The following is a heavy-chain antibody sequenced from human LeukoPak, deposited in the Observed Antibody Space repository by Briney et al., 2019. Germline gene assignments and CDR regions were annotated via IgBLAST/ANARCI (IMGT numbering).Heavy chain of an antibody. CDR2: INPNSGGT. D-gene: IGHD3-3*01. Sequence: ASVKVSCKASGYTFTGCYMHWVRQAPGQGLEWMGWINPNSGGTNYAQKFQGRVTMTRDTSISTAYMELSRLRSDDTAVYYCARGCFSPVRRDYDFWSGSPYGMDVWGQGTTVTVSS. J-gene: IGHJ6*02. V-gene: IGHV1-2*02. CDR3: ARGCFSPVRRDYDFWSGSPYGMDV. CDR1: GYTFTGCY.